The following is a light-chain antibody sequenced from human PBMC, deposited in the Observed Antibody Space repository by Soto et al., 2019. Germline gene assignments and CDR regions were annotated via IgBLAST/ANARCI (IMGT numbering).Light chain of an antibody. J-gene: IGKJ1*01. Sequence: EIVLTQSPGTLSLSPGERATLSCRASQSVSSSYLDWYQQKPGQAPRLLIYGASSRATGIPDRFSGSGSGTDFTLTSSRLEPEDFAVYYCQQYCSSPWTFGQGTKVEIK. CDR2: GAS. CDR1: QSVSSSY. V-gene: IGKV3-20*01. CDR3: QQYCSSPWT.